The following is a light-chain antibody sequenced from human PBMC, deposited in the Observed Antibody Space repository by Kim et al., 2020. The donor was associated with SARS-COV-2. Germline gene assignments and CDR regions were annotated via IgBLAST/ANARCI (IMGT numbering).Light chain of an antibody. J-gene: IGLJ2*01. CDR1: SSDVGGYNY. CDR3: SSYTSSSNRV. V-gene: IGLV2-14*04. CDR2: DVS. Sequence: GQAITLSCTGTSSDVGGYNYVSWYQQHPGKAPKLMIYDVSKRPSGVSNRFSGSKSGNTASLTISGLQAEDEADYYCSSYTSSSNRVFGGGTQLTVL.